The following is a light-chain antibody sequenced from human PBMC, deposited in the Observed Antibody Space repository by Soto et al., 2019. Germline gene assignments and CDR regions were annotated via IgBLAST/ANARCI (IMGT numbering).Light chain of an antibody. CDR1: SSDVGGYDY. Sequence: QSVLTQPASVSGSPGQSITISCTGTSSDVGGYDYVSWYQLHPGKAPKLMVFEVSNRPSGVSYRFSGSKSGNTASLTISGLQAEDGADYFCSSYSISTAYLFGTGTKLTVL. CDR3: SSYSISTAYL. J-gene: IGLJ1*01. CDR2: EVS. V-gene: IGLV2-14*01.